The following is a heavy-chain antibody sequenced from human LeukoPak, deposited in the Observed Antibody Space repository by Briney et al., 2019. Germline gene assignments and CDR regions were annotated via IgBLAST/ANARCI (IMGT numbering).Heavy chain of an antibody. CDR1: GFTFSTYS. J-gene: IGHJ3*02. Sequence: GGSLRLSCAASGFTFSTYSMNWVRQAPGKGLEWVSSISSGGSYIFYADSLKGRFTISRSSAKNSLFLQMNSLRAEDTAVYYCARSVPAAIKNDAFDMWGHGTMVTVSS. V-gene: IGHV3-21*01. CDR2: ISSGGSYI. D-gene: IGHD2-2*02. CDR3: ARSVPAAIKNDAFDM.